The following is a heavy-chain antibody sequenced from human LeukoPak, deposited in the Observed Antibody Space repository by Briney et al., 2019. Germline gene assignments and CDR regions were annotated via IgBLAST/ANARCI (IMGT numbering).Heavy chain of an antibody. V-gene: IGHV3-21*01. Sequence: GGSLRLSCAASGFTFSTYGMNWVRQAPGKGLEWVSSISSSSGYIYYADSVKGRFTISRDNAKNSLYLQMNSLRAEDTAVYYCAIVGPSCSGGSCYDYWGQGTLVTVSS. J-gene: IGHJ4*02. CDR3: AIVGPSCSGGSCYDY. CDR1: GFTFSTYG. CDR2: ISSSSGYI. D-gene: IGHD2-15*01.